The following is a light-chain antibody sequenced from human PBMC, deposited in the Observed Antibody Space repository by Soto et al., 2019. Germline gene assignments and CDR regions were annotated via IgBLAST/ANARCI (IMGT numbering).Light chain of an antibody. V-gene: IGLV2-23*02. CDR1: SSDVGGYNY. CDR2: EVS. CDR3: CSYAGSRTYV. J-gene: IGLJ1*01. Sequence: QSVLTQPASVSGSPGQSITISCTGTSSDVGGYNYVSWYQQHPGKAPKLMIYEVSKRPSGVSNRFSGSKSGNTASLTISGLQAEDEADYYCCSYAGSRTYVFGTGTKVTVL.